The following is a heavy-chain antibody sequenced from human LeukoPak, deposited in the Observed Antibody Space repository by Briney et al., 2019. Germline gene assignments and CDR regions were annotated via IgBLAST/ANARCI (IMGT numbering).Heavy chain of an antibody. CDR1: GYTFTGYY. D-gene: IGHD1-20*01. V-gene: IGHV1-2*02. CDR3: ARAGYNWSQYYFDY. CDR2: INPNSGGT. Sequence: ASVKVSCKASGYTFTGYYMHWVRQAPGQGLEWMGWINPNSGGTDYAQNFQGRVTMTRDTSISTAFMELSGLRSDDTAVYYCARAGYNWSQYYFDYWGQGTLVTVSS. J-gene: IGHJ4*02.